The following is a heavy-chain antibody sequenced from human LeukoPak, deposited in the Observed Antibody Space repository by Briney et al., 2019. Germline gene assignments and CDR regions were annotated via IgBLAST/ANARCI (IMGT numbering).Heavy chain of an antibody. D-gene: IGHD6-13*01. CDR2: ISSSSSYI. V-gene: IGHV3-21*01. Sequence: GGSLRLSCATSGFTFRSSGMNWVRQAPGKGLEWVSSISSSSSYIYYADSVKGRFTISRDNAKNSLYLQMNSLRAEDTAVYYCARDPAAAETNYYMDVWGKGATVTVSS. CDR3: ARDPAAAETNYYMDV. CDR1: GFTFRSSG. J-gene: IGHJ6*03.